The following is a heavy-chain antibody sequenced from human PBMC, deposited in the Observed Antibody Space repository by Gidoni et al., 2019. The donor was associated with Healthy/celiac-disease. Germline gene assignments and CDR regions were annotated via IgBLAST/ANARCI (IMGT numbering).Heavy chain of an antibody. CDR3: AKDRGDYYDSSGYGSVGWYFDL. V-gene: IGHV3-9*01. Sequence: EVQLVESGGGLVQPGRSLRLSCAASGFTFDDYAMHWVRQAPGKGLEWVSGISWNSGSIGYADSVKGRFTISRDNAKNSLYLQMNSLRAEDTALYYCAKDRGDYYDSSGYGSVGWYFDLWGRGTLVTVSS. CDR1: GFTFDDYA. J-gene: IGHJ2*01. D-gene: IGHD3-22*01. CDR2: ISWNSGSI.